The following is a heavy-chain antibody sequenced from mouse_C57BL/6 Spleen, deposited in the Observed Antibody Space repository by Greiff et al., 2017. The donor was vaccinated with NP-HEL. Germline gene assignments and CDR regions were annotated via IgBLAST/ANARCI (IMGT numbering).Heavy chain of an antibody. CDR3: ARVYDYMDY. J-gene: IGHJ4*01. V-gene: IGHV5-12*01. CDR1: GFTFSDYY. Sequence: EVQGVESGGGLVQPGGSLKLSCAASGFTFSDYYMYWVRQTPEKRLEWVAYISNGGGSTYYPDTVKGRFTISRDNAKNTLYLQMSRLKSEDTAMYYCARVYDYMDYWGQGTSVTVSS. CDR2: ISNGGGST. D-gene: IGHD2-4*01.